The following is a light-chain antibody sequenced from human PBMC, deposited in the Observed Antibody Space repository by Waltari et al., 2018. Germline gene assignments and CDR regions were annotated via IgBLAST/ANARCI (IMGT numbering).Light chain of an antibody. CDR3: QQYDGIVVT. CDR1: QTVSSIS. J-gene: IGKJ4*01. Sequence: DIVLTQSPGTLSLSPGERVTLSCRASQTVSSISFTWYQQKPGQAPRLLIYGTSNRAIGIPDRFSGSGSGTDFTLTISRLEPEDFAVYYCQQYDGIVVTFGGGTKV. V-gene: IGKV3-20*01. CDR2: GTS.